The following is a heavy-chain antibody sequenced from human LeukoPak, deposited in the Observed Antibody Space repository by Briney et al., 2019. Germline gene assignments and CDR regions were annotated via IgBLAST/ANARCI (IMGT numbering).Heavy chain of an antibody. CDR3: ARRDSSNWSDYYFDY. CDR1: GYSFTSYW. CDR2: IYPGDSDT. J-gene: IGHJ4*02. D-gene: IGHD6-13*01. Sequence: GESLKISCKGSGYSFTSYWIGWVRQMPGKGLEWMGIIYPGDSDTRYSPSFQGQVTISADKSISTAYLQWSSLKASDTAMYYCARRDSSNWSDYYFDYWGQGTLVTVSS. V-gene: IGHV5-51*01.